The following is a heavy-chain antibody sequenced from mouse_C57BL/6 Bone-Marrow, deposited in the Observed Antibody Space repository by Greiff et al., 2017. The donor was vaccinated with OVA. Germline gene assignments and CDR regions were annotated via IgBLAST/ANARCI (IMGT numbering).Heavy chain of an antibody. CDR1: GFTFSDYY. J-gene: IGHJ2*01. Sequence: EVQGVESGGGLVQPGGSLKLSCAASGFTFSDYYMYWVRQTPEKRLEWVAYISNGGGSTYYPDTVQGRFTISRDNAKNTLYLQMSRLKSEDTAMYNCAQQSYYGVLEWGQNTTLTVSP. D-gene: IGHD1-1*01. CDR2: ISNGGGST. CDR3: AQQSYYGVLE. V-gene: IGHV5-12*01.